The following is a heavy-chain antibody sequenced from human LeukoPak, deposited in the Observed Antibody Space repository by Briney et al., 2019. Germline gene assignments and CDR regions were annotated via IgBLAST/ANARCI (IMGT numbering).Heavy chain of an antibody. J-gene: IGHJ4*02. Sequence: SETLSLTCAVYGGSFSGYYWSWIRQPPGKGLEWIGEINHSGSTNYNPSLKSRVTISVDTSKNQLSLKLSSVTAADTAVYYCARDLGGFDYWGQGTLVTVSS. CDR2: INHSGST. D-gene: IGHD3-16*01. CDR1: GGSFSGYY. V-gene: IGHV4-34*01. CDR3: ARDLGGFDY.